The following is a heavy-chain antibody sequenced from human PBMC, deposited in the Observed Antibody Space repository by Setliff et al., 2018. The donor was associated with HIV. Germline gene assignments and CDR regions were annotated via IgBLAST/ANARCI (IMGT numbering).Heavy chain of an antibody. CDR3: ARKATTYYYFYYLDV. Sequence: PSETLSLTCAVYGGSFSGYYWSWIRQPPGKGLEWIGEINHGGITNYNPSLKSRVTISVDMSKNQYSLKLSSVTAADTAVYYCARKATTYYYFYYLDVWGKGTTVTV. D-gene: IGHD1-1*01. CDR2: INHGGIT. V-gene: IGHV4-34*01. CDR1: GGSFSGYY. J-gene: IGHJ6*03.